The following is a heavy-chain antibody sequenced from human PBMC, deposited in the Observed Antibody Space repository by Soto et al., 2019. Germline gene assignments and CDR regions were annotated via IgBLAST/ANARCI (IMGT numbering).Heavy chain of an antibody. Sequence: ASVKVSCKASGYTFTRYPMNWVRQAPGQRLEWMGWINPDNGNAKSSQKFQDRVTITRDTSASTAYMDLSSLRSEDTAVYYCARGIATGQLDPWGQGTLVTVSS. V-gene: IGHV1-3*01. CDR3: ARGIATGQLDP. CDR1: GYTFTRYP. J-gene: IGHJ5*02. CDR2: INPDNGNA. D-gene: IGHD2-15*01.